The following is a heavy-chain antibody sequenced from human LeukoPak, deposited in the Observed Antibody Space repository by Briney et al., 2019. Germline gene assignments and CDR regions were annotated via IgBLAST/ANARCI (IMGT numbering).Heavy chain of an antibody. CDR3: ARGHCNSTNCYTEWFDP. V-gene: IGHV4-34*01. Sequence: NPSETLSLTCAVYGGSFSGYYWSWIRQPPGKGLEWIGEINHSGSTNYNPSLKSRVTMSADTSKNQFSLNLSSVTAADTAVYYCARGHCNSTNCYTEWFDPWGQGTLVTVSS. CDR2: INHSGST. CDR1: GGSFSGYY. D-gene: IGHD2-2*02. J-gene: IGHJ5*02.